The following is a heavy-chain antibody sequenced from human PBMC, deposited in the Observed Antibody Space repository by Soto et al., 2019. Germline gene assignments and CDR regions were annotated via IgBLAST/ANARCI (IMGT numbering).Heavy chain of an antibody. CDR3: ARVGPRVPHYLVIMPYTSENWFEP. J-gene: IGHJ5*02. CDR2: IYHGGRT. D-gene: IGHD3-16*01. CDR1: GYSISSGYY. Sequence: SETLSLPCAVSGYSISSGYYWGWLRQPPGKGLERIGSIYHGGRTYYNPSLNSRDTLSIDITNSHVSLKLNTATDADTAVYYWARVGPRVPHYLVIMPYTSENWFEPGGQGVRFTVAS. V-gene: IGHV4-38-2*01.